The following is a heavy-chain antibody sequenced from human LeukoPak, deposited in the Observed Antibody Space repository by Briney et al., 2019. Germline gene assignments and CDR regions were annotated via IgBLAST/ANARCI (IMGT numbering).Heavy chain of an antibody. V-gene: IGHV4-34*01. CDR1: GGSFSGYY. Sequence: SETLSLTCAVYGGSFSGYYWSWIRQPPGKGLEWIGEINHSGSTNYNPSLKSRVTISVDTSKNQFSLKLSSVTAADTAVYYCARTAFSGYYDSSGYYQASYFDYWGQGTLVTVSS. CDR3: ARTAFSGYYDSSGYYQASYFDY. J-gene: IGHJ4*02. CDR2: INHSGST. D-gene: IGHD3-22*01.